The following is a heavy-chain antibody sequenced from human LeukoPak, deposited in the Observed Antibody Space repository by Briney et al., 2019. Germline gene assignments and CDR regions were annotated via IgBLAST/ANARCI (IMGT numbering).Heavy chain of an antibody. Sequence: SVKVSCKASGGTFSSYAISWVRQAPGQGLEWMGGIIPIFGTANYAQKFQSRVTITADESTSTAYMELSSLRSEDTAVYYCARAHYGDYPGGNYWGQGTLVTVSS. V-gene: IGHV1-69*13. CDR2: IIPIFGTA. D-gene: IGHD4-17*01. J-gene: IGHJ4*02. CDR3: ARAHYGDYPGGNY. CDR1: GGTFSSYA.